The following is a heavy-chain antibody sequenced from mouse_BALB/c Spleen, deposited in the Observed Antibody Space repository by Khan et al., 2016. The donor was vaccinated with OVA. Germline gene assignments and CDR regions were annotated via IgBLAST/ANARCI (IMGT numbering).Heavy chain of an antibody. J-gene: IGHJ2*01. CDR1: GYTFINYW. V-gene: IGHV1-7*01. CDR3: ARSGLRWDFDY. CDR2: INPTTGYT. Sequence: VQLQESGAELAKPGASVKMSCKASGYTFINYWMNWVKQRPGQGLEWIGYINPTTGYTEYNLKFKDKATLTADKSSSTAHMQLSSLTSEDSAVYYCARSGLRWDFDYGGQGTTLTVSS. D-gene: IGHD1-1*01.